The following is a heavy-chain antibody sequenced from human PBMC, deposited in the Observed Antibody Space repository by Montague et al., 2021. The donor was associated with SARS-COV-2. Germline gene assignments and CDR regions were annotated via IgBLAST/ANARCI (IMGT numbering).Heavy chain of an antibody. D-gene: IGHD4-23*01. CDR1: GGSFSGYY. V-gene: IGHV4-34*01. J-gene: IGHJ4*02. Sequence: SETLSLTCAVYGGSFSGYYWTWIRQSPGKGLEWIAEINHSGTTNYNLNPSLRSRVTISVDTPKSQFSLKLSSVTAADTGVYYCARWDPQTLTLIGLRGKSASDYWGQGTLVTVSS. CDR3: ARWDPQTLTLIGLRGKSASDY. CDR2: INHSGTT.